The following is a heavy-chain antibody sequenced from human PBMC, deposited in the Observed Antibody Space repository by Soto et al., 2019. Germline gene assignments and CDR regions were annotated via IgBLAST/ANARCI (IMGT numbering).Heavy chain of an antibody. CDR2: IYYSGST. CDR3: ARHVGDYGDYPHLKYYYYYYMDV. V-gene: IGHV4-30-4*01. Sequence: SETLSLTCTVSGGSISSGDYYWSWIRQPPGKGLEWIGYIYYSGSTNYNSSLKSRVPISVDTSKNQFSLKLSSVTAADTAVYYCARHVGDYGDYPHLKYYYYYYMDVWGKGTTVTVSS. J-gene: IGHJ6*03. CDR1: GGSISSGDYY. D-gene: IGHD4-17*01.